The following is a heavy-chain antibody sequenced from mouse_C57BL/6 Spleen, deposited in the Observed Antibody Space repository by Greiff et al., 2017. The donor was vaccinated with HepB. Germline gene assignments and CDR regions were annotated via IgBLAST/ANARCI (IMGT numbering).Heavy chain of an antibody. V-gene: IGHV1-50*01. CDR3: ARGTTVVGDY. D-gene: IGHD1-1*01. CDR2: IDPSDSYT. J-gene: IGHJ2*01. CDR1: GYTFTSYW. Sequence: VQLQQPGAELVKPGASVKLSCKASGYTFTSYWMQWVKQRPGQGLEWIGEIDPSDSYTNYNQKFKGKATLTVDTSSSTAYMQLSSLTSEDSAVYYCARGTTVVGDYWGQGTTLTVSS.